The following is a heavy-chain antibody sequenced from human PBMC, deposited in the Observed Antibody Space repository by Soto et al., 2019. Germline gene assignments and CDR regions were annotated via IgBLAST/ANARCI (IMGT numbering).Heavy chain of an antibody. Sequence: QVQLVQSGAEVKKPGSSVKVSCKASGGTFSSYAISWVRQAPGQGLEWMGGIIPIFGTANYAQKFQGRVTITPDEPTRTAYMELRSLRSEDTAVYYCARHVPAAGYYYGMDVWGQGTTVTVSS. CDR3: ARHVPAAGYYYGMDV. CDR2: IIPIFGTA. D-gene: IGHD2-2*01. J-gene: IGHJ6*02. CDR1: GGTFSSYA. V-gene: IGHV1-69*05.